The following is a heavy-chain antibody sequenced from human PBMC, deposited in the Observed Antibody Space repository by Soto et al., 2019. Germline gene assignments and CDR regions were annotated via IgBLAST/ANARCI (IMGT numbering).Heavy chain of an antibody. D-gene: IGHD6-19*01. Sequence: GESLKISCKGSGYSFTSYWIGWVRQMPGKGLEWMGIIYPGDSDTRYSPSFQGQVTISADKSISTAYLQWSSLKASDTAVYYCARVGVAVAYNYYGMDVWGQGTTVTVSS. J-gene: IGHJ6*02. CDR3: ARVGVAVAYNYYGMDV. CDR2: IYPGDSDT. CDR1: GYSFTSYW. V-gene: IGHV5-51*01.